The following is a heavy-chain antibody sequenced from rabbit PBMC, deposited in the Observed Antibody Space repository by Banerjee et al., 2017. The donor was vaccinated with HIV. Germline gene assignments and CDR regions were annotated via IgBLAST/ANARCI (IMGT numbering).Heavy chain of an antibody. CDR2: IYSGTSGTT. J-gene: IGHJ3*01. CDR3: ARNIIGDGGGDYATRLDL. Sequence: QEQLEESGGDLVKPEGSLTLTCTASGFSFNNNYVMCWVRQAPGKGLEWIACIYSGTSGTTCYARWARGRFTISRTSSTTVTLQMTSLTAADTATYFCARNIIGDGGGDYATRLDLWGPGTLVTVS. CDR1: GFSFNNNYV. V-gene: IGHV1S45*01. D-gene: IGHD2-1*01.